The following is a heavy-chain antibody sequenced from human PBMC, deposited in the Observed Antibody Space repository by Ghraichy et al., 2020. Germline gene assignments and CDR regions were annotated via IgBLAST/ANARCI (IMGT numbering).Heavy chain of an antibody. D-gene: IGHD3-3*01. Sequence: GGSLRLSCAASGFTFSSNYMSWVRQAPGKGLEWVSVIYSGGSTYYADSVKDRFTIFRDNSKNTLYLQMNSLRAEDTAVYYCAREIITIFGVVTTDDGMDVWGEGTTVTVSS. CDR1: GFTFSSNY. J-gene: IGHJ6*04. CDR3: AREIITIFGVVTTDDGMDV. CDR2: IYSGGST. V-gene: IGHV3-53*01.